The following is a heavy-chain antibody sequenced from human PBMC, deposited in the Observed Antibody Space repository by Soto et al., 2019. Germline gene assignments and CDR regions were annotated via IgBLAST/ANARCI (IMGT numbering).Heavy chain of an antibody. V-gene: IGHV3-48*02. CDR2: ISSSSSTI. Sequence: EVQLVESGGALVRLGGPLSLSCAASGFPLGSFSWNWVRQAPGRGLEWVSYISSSSSTIYYADSVKGRFTISRDNAKNSLYLQMNSLRDEDTAVYYCARDDYYGSSRRGYWGQGTLVTVSS. CDR3: ARDDYYGSSRRGY. D-gene: IGHD3-10*01. J-gene: IGHJ4*02. CDR1: GFPLGSFS.